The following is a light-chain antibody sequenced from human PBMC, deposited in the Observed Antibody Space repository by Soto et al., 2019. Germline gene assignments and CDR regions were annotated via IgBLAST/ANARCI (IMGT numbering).Light chain of an antibody. CDR1: QSVSSK. CDR2: GVS. Sequence: EIVMTQSPATLSVSPGERSTLSCMASQSVSSKLAWFQQKPGQAPSLLIYGVSTRATGVPVRFSGSGSGTEFTLTINSLQSEDFAVYYCQPYNNWPHTVGQGTKVDIK. V-gene: IGKV3-15*01. J-gene: IGKJ2*01. CDR3: QPYNNWPHT.